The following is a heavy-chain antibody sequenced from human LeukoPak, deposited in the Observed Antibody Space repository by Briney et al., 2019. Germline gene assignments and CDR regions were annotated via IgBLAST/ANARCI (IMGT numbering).Heavy chain of an antibody. CDR2: ISSSSSYI. V-gene: IGHV3-21*01. CDR1: GFTFSSYS. J-gene: IGHJ3*02. Sequence: GGSLRLSCAASGFTFSSYSMNWVRQAPGKGLEWVSSISSSSSYIYYADSVKGRFTISRDNAKNSLYLQMNSLRAEDTAVYYCAKDDLYNGDAFDIWGQGTMVTVSS. CDR3: AKDDLYNGDAFDI. D-gene: IGHD1-14*01.